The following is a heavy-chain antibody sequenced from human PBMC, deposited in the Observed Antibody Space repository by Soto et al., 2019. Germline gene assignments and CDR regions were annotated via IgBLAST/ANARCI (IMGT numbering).Heavy chain of an antibody. CDR2: INHSGST. Sequence: PSETLSLTCAVYGGSFSGYYWSWIRQPPGKGLEWIGEINHSGSTNYNPSLKSRVTISVDTSKNQFSLKLSSVTAADTAVYYCARGVRYYYYYGMDVWGQGTTVTVSS. V-gene: IGHV4-34*01. CDR1: GGSFSGYY. CDR3: ARGVRYYYYYGMDV. J-gene: IGHJ6*02.